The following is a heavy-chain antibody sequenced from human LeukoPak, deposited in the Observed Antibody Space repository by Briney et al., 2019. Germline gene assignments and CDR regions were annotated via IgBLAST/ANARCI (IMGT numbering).Heavy chain of an antibody. CDR1: GFTFSGYE. J-gene: IGHJ4*02. Sequence: GGSLRLSCAASGFTFSGYEMNWVRQAPGKGLEWVSYILNSGTTTYYADSVKGRFTISRDNAKNSLYLQMNSLRAEDTGVHYCARDPPDYWGQGILVTVSS. CDR3: ARDPPDY. V-gene: IGHV3-48*03. CDR2: ILNSGTTT.